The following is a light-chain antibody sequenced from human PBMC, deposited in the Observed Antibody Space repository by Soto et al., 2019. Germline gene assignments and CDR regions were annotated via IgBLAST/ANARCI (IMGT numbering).Light chain of an antibody. J-gene: IGKJ5*01. Sequence: DIVLTQSPLSLPVTPGEPASISCRSSQSLLQSNGNNHVDWYLQRPGQSPQLVLYLASSRASGVPDRFSGSGSGTEFSLEISRVEAEDVGVYYCLQAAQSPLTFGQGTRLEMK. CDR3: LQAAQSPLT. CDR2: LAS. V-gene: IGKV2-28*01. CDR1: QSLLQSNGNNH.